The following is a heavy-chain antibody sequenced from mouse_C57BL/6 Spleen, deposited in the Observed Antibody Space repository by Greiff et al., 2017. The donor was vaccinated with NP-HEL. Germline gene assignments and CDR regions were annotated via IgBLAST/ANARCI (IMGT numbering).Heavy chain of an antibody. J-gene: IGHJ2*01. D-gene: IGHD2-2*01. CDR2: IRSKSNNYAT. CDR3: VRERVYGYVPYFDY. V-gene: IGHV10-1*01. CDR1: GFSFNTYA. Sequence: EVQVVESGGGLVQPKGSLKLSCAASGFSFNTYAMNWVRQAPGKGLEWVARIRSKSNNYATYYADSVKDRFTISRDDSESMLYLQMNNLKTEDTAMYYCVRERVYGYVPYFDYWGQGTTLTVSS.